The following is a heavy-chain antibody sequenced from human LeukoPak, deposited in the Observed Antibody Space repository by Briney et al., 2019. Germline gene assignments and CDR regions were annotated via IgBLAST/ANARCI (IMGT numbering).Heavy chain of an antibody. J-gene: IGHJ2*01. CDR2: MNPNSGNT. V-gene: IGHV1-8*01. CDR3: ARDSYTAMVNWYFDL. Sequence: ASVKVSCKASGYTFTSYDINWVRQATGQGLEWMGWMNPNSGNTGYAQKFQGRVTMTRNTSISTADMELSSLRSEDTAVYYCARDSYTAMVNWYFDLWGRGTLVTVSS. CDR1: GYTFTSYD. D-gene: IGHD5-18*01.